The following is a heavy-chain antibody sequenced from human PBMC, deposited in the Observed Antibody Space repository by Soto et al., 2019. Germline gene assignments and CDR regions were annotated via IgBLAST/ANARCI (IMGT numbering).Heavy chain of an antibody. CDR3: ATYYGPYYDILTGYQGHYYYYMDV. V-gene: IGHV1-69*02. CDR1: GGTFSSYT. Sequence: GASVKVSCKAFGGTFSSYTISWVRQAPGQGLEWMGRIIPILGIANYAQKFQGRVTITADKSTSTAYMELSSLRSEDTAVYYCATYYGPYYDILTGYQGHYYYYMDVWGKGTTVTVSS. J-gene: IGHJ6*03. D-gene: IGHD3-9*01. CDR2: IIPILGIA.